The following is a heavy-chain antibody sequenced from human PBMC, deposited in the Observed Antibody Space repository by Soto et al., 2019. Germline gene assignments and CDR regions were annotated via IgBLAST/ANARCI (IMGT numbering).Heavy chain of an antibody. Sequence: QVQLVQSGAEVKKPGSSVKVSCKASGGTFSSYAISWVRQAPGQGLEWMGGIIPIFGTANYAQKFQGRVTITADESTSTAYMELSSLRSEDTAVYYCASWEGERGSGGSCYFAQACAFDIWGQGTMVTVSS. CDR2: IIPIFGTA. CDR3: ASWEGERGSGGSCYFAQACAFDI. CDR1: GGTFSSYA. V-gene: IGHV1-69*01. D-gene: IGHD2-15*01. J-gene: IGHJ3*02.